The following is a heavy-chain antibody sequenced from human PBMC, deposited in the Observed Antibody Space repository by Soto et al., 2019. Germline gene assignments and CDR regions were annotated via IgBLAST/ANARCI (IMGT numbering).Heavy chain of an antibody. CDR3: ARGSSIAGLYYGMDV. J-gene: IGHJ6*02. V-gene: IGHV4-31*03. Sequence: QVQLQESGPGLVKPSQTLSLTCTVSCGSISSGGYYWTWIRQHPGKGLVWIGYNYYSGISYYNPSLKSRVTITLATSKNQFSLKLSSVTAADTAVYYCARGSSIAGLYYGMDVWGQGTTVTVSS. CDR1: CGSISSGGYY. CDR2: NYYSGIS. D-gene: IGHD6-6*01.